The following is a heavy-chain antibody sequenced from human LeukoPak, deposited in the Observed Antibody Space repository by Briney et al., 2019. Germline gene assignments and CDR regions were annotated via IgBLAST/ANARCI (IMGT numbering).Heavy chain of an antibody. CDR1: GYTFTSYA. J-gene: IGHJ5*02. D-gene: IGHD3-3*01. CDR2: INTNTGNP. Sequence: ASVKVSCKASGYTFTSYAMNWVRQAPGQGLEWMGWINTNTGNPTYAQGFTGRFVFSLDTSVSTAYLQISSLKAEDTAVYYCARDRLGKRRYDFWSGYSKVFDPWGQGTLVTVSS. V-gene: IGHV7-4-1*02. CDR3: ARDRLGKRRYDFWSGYSKVFDP.